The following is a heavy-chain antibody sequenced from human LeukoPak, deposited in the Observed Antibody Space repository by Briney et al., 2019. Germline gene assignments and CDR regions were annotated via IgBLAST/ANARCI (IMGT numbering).Heavy chain of an antibody. J-gene: IGHJ4*02. D-gene: IGHD5-24*01. CDR2: IRYDGSNK. CDR3: AKDKMATIIGGSYFDY. V-gene: IGHV3-30*02. CDR1: GFTFSSYG. Sequence: PGGSLRLSCAVSGFTFSSYGMHWVRQAPGKGLEWVAFIRYDGSNKYYADSVKGRFTISRDNSKNTLYLQMNSLRAEDTAVYYCAKDKMATIIGGSYFDYWGQGTLVTVSS.